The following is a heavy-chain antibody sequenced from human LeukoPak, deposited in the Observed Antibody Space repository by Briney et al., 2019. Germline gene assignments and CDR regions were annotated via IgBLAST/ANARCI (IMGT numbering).Heavy chain of an antibody. V-gene: IGHV1-18*01. J-gene: IGHJ4*02. Sequence: ASVKVSCKASGYTFTSYGISWVRQAPGQGLEWMGWISAYNGNTNYAQKLQGRVTMTTDTSTSTAYLELRSLRSDDTAVYYCARDHRTGPPTWDFDYWGQGTLVTVSS. D-gene: IGHD1-1*01. CDR3: ARDHRTGPPTWDFDY. CDR2: ISAYNGNT. CDR1: GYTFTSYG.